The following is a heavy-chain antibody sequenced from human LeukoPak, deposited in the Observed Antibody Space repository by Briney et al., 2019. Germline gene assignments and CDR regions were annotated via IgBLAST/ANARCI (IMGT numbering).Heavy chain of an antibody. CDR3: AKEAYRVGRPLLDY. D-gene: IGHD1-26*01. J-gene: IGHJ4*02. CDR1: GVIFSSYA. Sequence: GGSLRLSCAASGVIFSSYAMSWVRQTPEKGLEWVSGIGAGDTGTYYADSVKGRFTMSRDISKNTLYLEMNSLRVEDTAVYYCAKEAYRVGRPLLDYWGQGTLVTVSS. V-gene: IGHV3-23*01. CDR2: IGAGDTGT.